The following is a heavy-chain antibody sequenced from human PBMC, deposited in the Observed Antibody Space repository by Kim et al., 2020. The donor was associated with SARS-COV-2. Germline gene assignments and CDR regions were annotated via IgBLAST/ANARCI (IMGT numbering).Heavy chain of an antibody. CDR2: INTNTGNP. J-gene: IGHJ5*02. D-gene: IGHD2-15*01. Sequence: ASVKVSCKASGYTFTSYAMNWVRQAPGQGLEWMGWINTNTGNPTYAQGFTGRFVFSLDTSVSTAYLQISSLKAEDTAVYYCARLVVVAATPDGDYDNWFDPWGQGTLVTVSS. CDR1: GYTFTSYA. V-gene: IGHV7-4-1*02. CDR3: ARLVVVAATPDGDYDNWFDP.